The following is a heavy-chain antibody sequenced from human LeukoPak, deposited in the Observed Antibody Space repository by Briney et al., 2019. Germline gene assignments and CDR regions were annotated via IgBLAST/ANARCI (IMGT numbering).Heavy chain of an antibody. D-gene: IGHD3-10*01. J-gene: IGHJ6*03. CDR2: ISAYNGNT. CDR3: ARDGESSYYYYYYMDV. V-gene: IGHV1-18*01. Sequence: ASVKVSCKASGYTFTSYDINWVRQATGQGLEWMGWISAYNGNTNYAQKLQGRVTMTTDTSTSTAYMELRSLRSDDTAVYYCARDGESSYYYYYYMDVWGKGTTVTVSS. CDR1: GYTFTSYD.